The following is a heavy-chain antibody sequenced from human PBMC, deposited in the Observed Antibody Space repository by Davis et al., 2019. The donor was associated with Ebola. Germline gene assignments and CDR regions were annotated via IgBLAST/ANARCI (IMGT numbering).Heavy chain of an antibody. J-gene: IGHJ4*02. CDR3: ARDGGDYANYYFDY. CDR2: IIPIFGTA. CDR1: GGTFSSYA. Sequence: AASVKVSCKASGGTFSSYAISWVRQAPGQGLEWMGGIIPIFGTANYAQKFQGRVTITADKSTSTAYMELSSLRSEDTAVYYCARDGGDYANYYFDYWGQGTLVTVSS. V-gene: IGHV1-69*06. D-gene: IGHD4-17*01.